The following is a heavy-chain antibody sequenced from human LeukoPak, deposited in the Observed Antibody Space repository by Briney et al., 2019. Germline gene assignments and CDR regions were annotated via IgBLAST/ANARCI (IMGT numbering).Heavy chain of an antibody. V-gene: IGHV3-53*05. Sequence: GGSLRLSCAASGFTVSSNYMSWVRQAPGKGLEWVSVIYSGGSTYYADSVKGRFTISRDNAKNSLYLQMNSLRAEDMALYYCAKTDSAEDAFDIWGQGTMVTVSS. CDR3: AKTDSAEDAFDI. CDR1: GFTVSSNY. CDR2: IYSGGST. J-gene: IGHJ3*02. D-gene: IGHD2-15*01.